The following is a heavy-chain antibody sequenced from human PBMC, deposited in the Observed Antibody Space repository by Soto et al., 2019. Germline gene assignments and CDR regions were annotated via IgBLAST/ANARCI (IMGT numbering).Heavy chain of an antibody. Sequence: SETLSLTCTVSGGSISSYYWSWIRQPPGKGLEWIGYIYYSGSTNYNPSLKSRVTISVDTSKNQFSLKLSSVTAADTAVYYCARDRSSGWYLLGYYYYGMDVWGQGTTVTVSS. CDR1: GGSISSYY. J-gene: IGHJ6*02. CDR3: ARDRSSGWYLLGYYYYGMDV. D-gene: IGHD6-19*01. V-gene: IGHV4-59*01. CDR2: IYYSGST.